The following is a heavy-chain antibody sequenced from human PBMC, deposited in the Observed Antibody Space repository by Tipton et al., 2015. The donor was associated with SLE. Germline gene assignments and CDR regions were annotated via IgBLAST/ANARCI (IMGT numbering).Heavy chain of an antibody. CDR2: FDYSGST. D-gene: IGHD2-8*01. J-gene: IGHJ4*02. CDR1: GGSISSDY. V-gene: IGHV4-59*01. Sequence: SLTCIVSGGSISSDYWSWIRQPPGKGLEWIGYFDYSGSTNYNPSLKSRVTISADTSKNQFSLNLNSVTAADTAVYYCARDDDNGFDYWGQETLVTVSS. CDR3: ARDDDNGFDY.